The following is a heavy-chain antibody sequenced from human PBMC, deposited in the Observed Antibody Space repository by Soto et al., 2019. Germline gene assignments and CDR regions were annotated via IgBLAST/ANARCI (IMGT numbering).Heavy chain of an antibody. Sequence: PSETLSLTCSVSGDSISIADYFLTWIRQSPGKGLEWMGYIFHSGTTYYNPSLKGRLLISIENSKNQFSLRLTSVTAADSAVYFCAREPYLPKARTDFWGPGPLVTVSS. CDR1: GDSISIADYF. CDR2: IFHSGTT. V-gene: IGHV4-30-4*01. CDR3: AREPYLPKARTDF. J-gene: IGHJ4*02.